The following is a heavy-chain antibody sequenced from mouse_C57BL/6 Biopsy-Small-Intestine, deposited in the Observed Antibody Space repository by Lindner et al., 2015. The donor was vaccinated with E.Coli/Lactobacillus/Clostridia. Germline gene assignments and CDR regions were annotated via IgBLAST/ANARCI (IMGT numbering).Heavy chain of an antibody. V-gene: IGHV1-4*01. D-gene: IGHD1-1*01. CDR3: ARNYYGSSPLSY. CDR1: GYTFTSYT. J-gene: IGHJ2*01. CDR2: IIPSSDYT. Sequence: VQLQESGAELARPGASVRMSCKASGYTFTSYTMYWVKQRPGQGLEWIGYIIPSSDYTKYNQKFKDKATLTADKSSSTAYMQLSSLTSEDSAVYYCARNYYGSSPLSYWGQGTTLTVSS.